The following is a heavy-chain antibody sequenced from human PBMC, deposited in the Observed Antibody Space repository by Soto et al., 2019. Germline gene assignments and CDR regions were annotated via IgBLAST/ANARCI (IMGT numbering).Heavy chain of an antibody. J-gene: IGHJ3*02. CDR2: FYPGDSTS. V-gene: IGHV5-51*01. D-gene: IGHD2-15*01. Sequence: PGEYLKISCKTSGYSFIIYWVAWGRQLPGKGQEWMGTFYPGDSTSTYSPSFQGQVTISVDKSISTAYLQLSSLKASATAMYYCARIIGYCRNNDCSWSFDIWGQGTMVTVSS. CDR1: GYSFIIYW. CDR3: ARIIGYCRNNDCSWSFDI.